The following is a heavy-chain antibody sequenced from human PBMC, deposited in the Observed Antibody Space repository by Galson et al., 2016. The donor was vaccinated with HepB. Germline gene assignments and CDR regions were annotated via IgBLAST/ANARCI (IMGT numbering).Heavy chain of an antibody. Sequence: TLSLTCTVSGGSIINNRYYWGWIRQPPGKGLEWIANIYYNGNTYYNPSLKSRVTIAMDTSENHFSLNLNSMTASDTAIYYCAREPRGNNWDYFDSWGQGALVTVSS. CDR2: IYYNGNT. J-gene: IGHJ4*02. D-gene: IGHD1-1*01. V-gene: IGHV4-39*02. CDR1: GGSIINNRYY. CDR3: AREPRGNNWDYFDS.